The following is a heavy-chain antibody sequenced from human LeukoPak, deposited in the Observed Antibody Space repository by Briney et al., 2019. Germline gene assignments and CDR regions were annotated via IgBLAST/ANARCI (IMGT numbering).Heavy chain of an antibody. D-gene: IGHD3-3*02. Sequence: GGSLRLSCAASGFTFSAYSMNWVRQAPGKGLEWLSYVSSDSSLIDYADSVKGRFTISRDNAKNSLYLQMNSLRAEDAAVYYCARDLAWAFDFWGHGTTVTVSS. J-gene: IGHJ3*01. CDR1: GFTFSAYS. CDR2: VSSDSSLI. V-gene: IGHV3-48*01. CDR3: ARDLAWAFDF.